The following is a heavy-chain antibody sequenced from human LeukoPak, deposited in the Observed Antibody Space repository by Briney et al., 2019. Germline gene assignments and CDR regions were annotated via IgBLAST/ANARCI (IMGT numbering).Heavy chain of an antibody. V-gene: IGHV4-30-4*01. CDR3: ARGGSMVRGIHYYGMDV. CDR1: GGSISSGDYY. D-gene: IGHD3-10*01. Sequence: NSSETLSLTCTVSGGSISSGDYYWRWIRQPPGKGLEWIGYIYYSGSTYYNPSLKSRVTISVDTSKNQFSLKLSSVTAADTAVYYCARGGSMVRGIHYYGMDVWGKGTTVTVSS. CDR2: IYYSGST. J-gene: IGHJ6*04.